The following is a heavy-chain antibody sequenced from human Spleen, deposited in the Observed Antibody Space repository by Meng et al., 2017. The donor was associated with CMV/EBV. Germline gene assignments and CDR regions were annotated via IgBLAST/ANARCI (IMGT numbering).Heavy chain of an antibody. Sequence: GESLKISCAASGFTFSSYGMHWVRQAPGEGLEWVSDISPSGETIYYAESVKGRFTVSRDNSKNTVYLQMNSLRADDTAVYFCTKDYGDLYDAFDMWGQGTMVTVSS. CDR3: TKDYGDLYDAFDM. CDR2: ISPSGETI. V-gene: IGHV3-23*01. D-gene: IGHD4-17*01. J-gene: IGHJ3*02. CDR1: GFTFSSYG.